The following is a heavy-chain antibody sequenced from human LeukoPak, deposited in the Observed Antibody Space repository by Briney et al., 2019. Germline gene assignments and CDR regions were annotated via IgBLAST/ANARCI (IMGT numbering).Heavy chain of an antibody. CDR1: GFTFSSYS. V-gene: IGHV3-21*01. Sequence: PGGSLRLSCAASGFTFSSYSMNWVRQAPGKGLEWVSSISSSSSYIYYADSVKGRFTISRDNAKNSLYLQMNSLRAEDTAVYYCAREKPALTYYYDSSGYYYFDHWGQGTLVTVSS. CDR2: ISSSSSYI. CDR3: AREKPALTYYYDSSGYYYFDH. D-gene: IGHD3-22*01. J-gene: IGHJ4*02.